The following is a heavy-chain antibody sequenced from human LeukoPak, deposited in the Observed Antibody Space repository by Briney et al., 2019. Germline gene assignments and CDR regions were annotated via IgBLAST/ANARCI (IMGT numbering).Heavy chain of an antibody. CDR1: GGSISSSSYY. CDR3: ARVGYSGYDAFDY. D-gene: IGHD5-12*01. J-gene: IGHJ4*02. CDR2: IYYSGST. V-gene: IGHV4-39*07. Sequence: PSETLSLTCTVSGGSISSSSYYWGWIRQPPGKGLEWIGSIYYSGSTYYNPSLKSQVTISVDTSKNQFSLKLSSVTAADTAVYYCARVGYSGYDAFDYWGQGTLVTVSS.